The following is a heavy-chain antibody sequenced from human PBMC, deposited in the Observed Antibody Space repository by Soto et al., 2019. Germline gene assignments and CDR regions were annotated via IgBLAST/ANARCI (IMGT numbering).Heavy chain of an antibody. CDR2: INAGNGNT. Sequence: ASVKVSCKASGITFSTYAIHWVRQAPGQRLEWMGWINAGNGNTRYSQKFQGRVTLTRDTSASTAYMDLSSLRSEDTAIYYCARAISGYVSWGQGTLVTVSS. CDR1: GITFSTYA. J-gene: IGHJ5*02. CDR3: ARAISGYVS. D-gene: IGHD5-12*01. V-gene: IGHV1-3*01.